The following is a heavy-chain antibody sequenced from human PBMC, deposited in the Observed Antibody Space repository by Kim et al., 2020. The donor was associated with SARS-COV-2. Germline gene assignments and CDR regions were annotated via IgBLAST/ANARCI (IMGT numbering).Heavy chain of an antibody. CDR1: GGSISSSSYY. D-gene: IGHD2-2*01. V-gene: IGHV4-39*01. Sequence: SETLSLTCTVSGGSISSSSYYWGWIRQPPGKGLEWIGSIYYSGSTYYNPSLKSRVTISVDTSKNQFSLKLSSVTAADTAVYYCARPGIVVVPAAMHAFDIWGQGTMVTVSS. J-gene: IGHJ3*02. CDR2: IYYSGST. CDR3: ARPGIVVVPAAMHAFDI.